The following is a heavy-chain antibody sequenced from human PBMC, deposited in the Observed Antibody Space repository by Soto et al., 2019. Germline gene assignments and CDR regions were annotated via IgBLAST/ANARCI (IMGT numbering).Heavy chain of an antibody. D-gene: IGHD6-13*01. CDR3: ARDRIAGSKYYYGMDV. CDR2: IIPIFGTE. J-gene: IGHJ6*02. V-gene: IGHV1-69*01. Sequence: QVQLVQSGAEVKKPGSSVRVSCKASGGTFSSYAISWVRQAPGQGLEWMGGIIPIFGTENYAQKFQGRVTITADEATSTAYMELSSLRSEDTAVYYCARDRIAGSKYYYGMDVGGQGTTVTVSS. CDR1: GGTFSSYA.